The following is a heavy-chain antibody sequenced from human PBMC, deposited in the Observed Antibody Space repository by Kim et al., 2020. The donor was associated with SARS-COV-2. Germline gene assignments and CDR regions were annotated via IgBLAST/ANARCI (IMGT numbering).Heavy chain of an antibody. D-gene: IGHD6-19*01. CDR2: ISYDGTNK. CDR1: GFTFSSYG. V-gene: IGHV3-30*03. Sequence: GGSLRLSCAASGFTFSSYGMHWVRQAPGKGLEWVSFISYDGTNKYYADSVKGRFTISRDNSRNTLYLQMNSLRAEDTAVYYCARLNWEYSSDNNLDYWGQGTLVTVSS. J-gene: IGHJ4*02. CDR3: ARLNWEYSSDNNLDY.